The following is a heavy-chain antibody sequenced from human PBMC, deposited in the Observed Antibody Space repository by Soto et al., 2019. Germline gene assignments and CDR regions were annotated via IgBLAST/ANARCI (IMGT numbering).Heavy chain of an antibody. CDR3: ARRSSSSQVFDY. V-gene: IGHV6-1*01. D-gene: IGHD6-6*01. J-gene: IGHJ4*02. Sequence: SQTLSLTCVISGDSVSSNSAAWNWIRQSPSRGLEWLGRTYYRSKWYNDYAVSVRGRITINPDTSKNQFSLQLNSVTPEDTAVYYCARRSSSSQVFDYWGQETLVPVSS. CDR1: GDSVSSNSAA. CDR2: TYYRSKWYN.